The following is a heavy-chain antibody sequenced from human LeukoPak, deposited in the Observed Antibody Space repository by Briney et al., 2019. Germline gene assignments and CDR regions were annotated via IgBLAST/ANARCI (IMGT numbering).Heavy chain of an antibody. CDR3: ARARGVQGYCSGGSCYSGRLYYFDY. Sequence: ASVKVSCKASGYTFTDYYIHWVRQAPGQGLEWMGWINPNSGGTNYAQKFQGRVTMTRDTSISTAYMELSRLRSDDTAVYYCARARGVQGYCSGGSCYSGRLYYFDYWGQGTLVTVSS. CDR1: GYTFTDYY. V-gene: IGHV1-2*02. CDR2: INPNSGGT. D-gene: IGHD2-15*01. J-gene: IGHJ4*02.